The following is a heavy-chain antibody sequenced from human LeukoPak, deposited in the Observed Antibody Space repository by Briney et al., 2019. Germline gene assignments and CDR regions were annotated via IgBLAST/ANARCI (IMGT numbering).Heavy chain of an antibody. Sequence: GGSLRLSCSASGFTFSSYAMHWVRQAPGKGLEYVSAISSNGGSTYYADSVKGRFTISRDNSKNTLYLQMSSLRVEDTAVYYCVKGDYYGAGRNFDYWGQGTLVTVSS. CDR1: GFTFSSYA. CDR2: ISSNGGST. CDR3: VKGDYYGAGRNFDY. V-gene: IGHV3-64D*06. D-gene: IGHD3-10*01. J-gene: IGHJ4*02.